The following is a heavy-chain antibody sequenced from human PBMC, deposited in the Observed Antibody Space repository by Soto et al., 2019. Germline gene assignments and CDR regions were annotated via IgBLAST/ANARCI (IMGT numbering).Heavy chain of an antibody. CDR1: GFTFDDYA. D-gene: IGHD3-10*01. Sequence: EVQLVESGGGLVQPGRSLRLSCAASGFTFDDYAMHWVRQAPGKGLEWVSGISWNSGSIGYADSVKGRFTISRDNAKNFXYLQMNSLRAEDTALYYCAKDKGYGSGSYYYGMDVWGQGTTVTVSS. V-gene: IGHV3-9*01. CDR3: AKDKGYGSGSYYYGMDV. CDR2: ISWNSGSI. J-gene: IGHJ6*02.